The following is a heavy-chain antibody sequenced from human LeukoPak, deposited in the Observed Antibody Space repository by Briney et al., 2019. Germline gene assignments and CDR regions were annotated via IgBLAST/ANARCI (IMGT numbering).Heavy chain of an antibody. CDR2: IYYSGST. J-gene: IGHJ4*02. D-gene: IGHD6-19*01. V-gene: IGHV4-59*08. Sequence: SETLSLTCTVSGGSISSYFWSWIRQPPGKGLEWIGYIYYSGSTNYNPSLKSRVTMSVDTSKNQFSLKLSAVTAADTAVYYCARIDRAVAGTIDYWGQGTLVTVSS. CDR3: ARIDRAVAGTIDY. CDR1: GGSISSYF.